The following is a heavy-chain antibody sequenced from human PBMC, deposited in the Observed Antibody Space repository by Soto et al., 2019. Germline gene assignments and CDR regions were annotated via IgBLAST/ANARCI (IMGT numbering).Heavy chain of an antibody. CDR3: ARDPSYFWSGLFDY. CDR2: ISSSGSTI. V-gene: IGHV3-11*01. CDR1: GFTFSDYY. J-gene: IGHJ4*02. D-gene: IGHD3-3*01. Sequence: GGSLRLSCAASGFTFSDYYMSWIRQAPGKGLEWVSYISSSGSTIYYADSVKGRFTISRDNVKNSLYLQMNSLRAEDTAVYYCARDPSYFWSGLFDYWGQGTLVTVSS.